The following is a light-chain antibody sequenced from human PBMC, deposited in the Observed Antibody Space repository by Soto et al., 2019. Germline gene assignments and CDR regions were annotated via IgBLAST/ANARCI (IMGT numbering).Light chain of an antibody. CDR3: SSFTTTNTWV. Sequence: QSALTQPASVSGSPGQSITISCTGTRSDVGGYNSVCWHQQHPGKAPKLIIYEVSNRPSGVSDRFSASKSGNTASLTISGLQADDEADYYCSSFTTTNTWVFGGETKVTVL. J-gene: IGLJ3*02. CDR1: RSDVGGYNS. V-gene: IGLV2-14*01. CDR2: EVS.